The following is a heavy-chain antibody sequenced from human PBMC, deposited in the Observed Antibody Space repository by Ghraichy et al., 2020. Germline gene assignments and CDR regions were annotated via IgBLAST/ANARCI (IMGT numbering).Heavy chain of an antibody. J-gene: IGHJ4*02. D-gene: IGHD4-17*01. CDR1: GFTVSSTF. CDR3: AGRVTTVFDY. V-gene: IGHV3-66*01. Sequence: GGSLRLSCAASGFTVSSTFMSWVRQAPGKELEWVSFIYSGGSTYYADSVKGRFTLSRDNSKNTLYLQMNSLRAEDTAVYYCAGRVTTVFDYWGQGTLVTVSS. CDR2: IYSGGST.